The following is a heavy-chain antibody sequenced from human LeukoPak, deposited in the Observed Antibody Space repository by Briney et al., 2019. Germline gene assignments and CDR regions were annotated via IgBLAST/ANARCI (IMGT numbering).Heavy chain of an antibody. CDR2: ISSSSSYI. CDR1: GFTFSSYA. J-gene: IGHJ4*02. Sequence: GGSPRLSCAASGFTFSSYAMSWVRQAPGKGLEWVSSISSSSSYIYYADSVKGRFTISRDNAKNSLYLQMNSLRAEDTAVYYCARRGYSYGHFDYWGQGTLVTVSS. D-gene: IGHD5-18*01. CDR3: ARRGYSYGHFDY. V-gene: IGHV3-21*01.